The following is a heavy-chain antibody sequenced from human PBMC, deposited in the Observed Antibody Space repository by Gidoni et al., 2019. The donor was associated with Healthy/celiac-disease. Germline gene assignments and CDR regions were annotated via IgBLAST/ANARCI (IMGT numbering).Heavy chain of an antibody. CDR3: AKKAGRSSGYYYPFDY. CDR1: GFTFSSYA. Sequence: EVQLVESGGGLVQPGGSLRLSCAASGFTFSSYAMRWVRQAPGKGLEWVSAISGSGGSTYYADSVKGRFTISRDNSKNTLYLQMNSLRAEDTAVYYCAKKAGRSSGYYYPFDYWGQGTLVTVSS. CDR2: ISGSGGST. D-gene: IGHD3-22*01. J-gene: IGHJ4*02. V-gene: IGHV3-23*04.